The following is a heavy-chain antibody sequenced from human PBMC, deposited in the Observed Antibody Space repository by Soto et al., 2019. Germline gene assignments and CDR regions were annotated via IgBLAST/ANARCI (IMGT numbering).Heavy chain of an antibody. CDR1: GFTFSSYA. CDR3: AKEGSYGGYCSGGSCYPFDY. J-gene: IGHJ4*02. D-gene: IGHD2-15*01. CDR2: ISGSGGST. V-gene: IGHV3-23*01. Sequence: EVQLLESGGGLVQPGGSLRLSCAASGFTFSSYAMSWVRQAPGKGLEWVSAISGSGGSTYYADSVKGRFTISRDNSKNTLYLQMNSLRAEDTAVYYCAKEGSYGGYCSGGSCYPFDYWCQGTLVTVSS.